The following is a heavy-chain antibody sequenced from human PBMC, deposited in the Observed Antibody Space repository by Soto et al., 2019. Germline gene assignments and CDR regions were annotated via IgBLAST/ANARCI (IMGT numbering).Heavy chain of an antibody. Sequence: SETLSLTCTVSGGSISSYYWSWIRQPPGKGLEWIGYIYYSGSTNYNPSLKSRVTISVDTSKNQFSLKLSSVTAADTAVYYCARDNYFDYWGQGTLVTVSS. CDR1: GGSISSYY. CDR3: ARDNYFDY. CDR2: IYYSGST. V-gene: IGHV4-59*01. J-gene: IGHJ4*02.